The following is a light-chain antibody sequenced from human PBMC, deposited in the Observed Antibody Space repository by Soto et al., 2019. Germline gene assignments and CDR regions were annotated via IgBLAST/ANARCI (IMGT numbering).Light chain of an antibody. J-gene: IGKJ1*01. Sequence: DIVMTQSPDSLAVSLGERATINCKSSQSVFYISSKKNYIAWYQQKPGQPPKLLFYWASTRESGVPDRFSGSGSGTHFTLTISSLQAEDVAVYYCQQYYSNPRTFGQGTKVDIK. V-gene: IGKV4-1*01. CDR1: QSVFYISSKKNY. CDR3: QQYYSNPRT. CDR2: WAS.